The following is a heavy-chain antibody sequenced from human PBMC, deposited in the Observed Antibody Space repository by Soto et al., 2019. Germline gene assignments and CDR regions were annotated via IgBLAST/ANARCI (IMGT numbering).Heavy chain of an antibody. V-gene: IGHV4-39*01. D-gene: IGHD2-15*01. CDR1: GGSISDSSYF. CDR3: ARRGVSSYYSNY. Sequence: SETLSLTCTVSGGSISDSSYFWDWIRQPPGKGLEWIGNIYYSGSTYYNLSLKSQVTISVDTSKNQFSLKLSSVTAADTAVYYCARRGVSSYYSNYWGLGTLVTVSS. CDR2: IYYSGST. J-gene: IGHJ4*02.